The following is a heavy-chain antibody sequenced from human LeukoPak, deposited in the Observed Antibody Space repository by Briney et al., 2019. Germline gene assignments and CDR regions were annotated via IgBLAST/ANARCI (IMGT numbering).Heavy chain of an antibody. V-gene: IGHV3-30-3*01. CDR3: ARDPNRDIGGGY. D-gene: IGHD2-15*01. CDR2: ISYDGDKK. CDR1: GFTFSNYA. J-gene: IGHJ4*02. Sequence: PGGSLRLSCAASGFTFSNYAMHWVRQAPGKGLQWVAIISYDGDKKEYTDSVKGRLTISRDNSKNTLSLQMNSLRAEDTAVYYCARDPNRDIGGGYWGQGTLVTVSS.